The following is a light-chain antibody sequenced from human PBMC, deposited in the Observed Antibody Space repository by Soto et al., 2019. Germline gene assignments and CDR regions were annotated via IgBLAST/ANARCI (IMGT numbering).Light chain of an antibody. Sequence: DLVMTQSPLSLPVTPGEPASISCRSSESLMYDNGYVFLDWYLKKPGQPPQLLIYLGSNRASGVLERLSVSVSCSDFIRQISRVKAEYVVVYYCMQTRKMPRIFGGVIKEATK. CDR1: ESLMYDNGYVF. J-gene: IGKJ4*01. CDR2: LGS. V-gene: IGKV2-28*01. CDR3: MQTRKMPRI.